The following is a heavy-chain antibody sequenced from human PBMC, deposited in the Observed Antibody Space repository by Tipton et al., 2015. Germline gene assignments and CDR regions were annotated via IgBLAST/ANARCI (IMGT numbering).Heavy chain of an antibody. CDR2: VYSSGKS. CDR1: GASISSGS. CDR3: ARESYNEGWYADS. J-gene: IGHJ4*02. V-gene: IGHV4-61*02. D-gene: IGHD6-19*01. Sequence: TLSLTCTVSGASISSGSWSWIRQAAGKGLEWIGRVYSSGKSDSNPSFRSRVIISLDRPMNQFSLRGSSVTAADTALYYCARESYNEGWYADSWGQGTLVTVSS.